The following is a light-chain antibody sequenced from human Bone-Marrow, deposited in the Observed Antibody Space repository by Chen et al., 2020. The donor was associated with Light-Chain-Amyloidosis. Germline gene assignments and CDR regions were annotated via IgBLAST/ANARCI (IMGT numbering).Light chain of an antibody. J-gene: IGLJ2*01. CDR2: RDT. V-gene: IGLV3-25*03. CDR1: DLPTKY. Sequence: SYELTQPPSVSVSPGQTARITCSGNDLPTKYAYWYQQKPGQAPGLVIHRDTERPSGITERFSGSRSETTTTLTISGVQAEDEADYHCQSADSSGTYEVIFGGGTKLTVL. CDR3: QSADSSGTYEVI.